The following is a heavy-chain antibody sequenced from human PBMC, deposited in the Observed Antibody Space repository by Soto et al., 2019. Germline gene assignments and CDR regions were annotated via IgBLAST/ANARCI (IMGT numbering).Heavy chain of an antibody. J-gene: IGHJ4*02. CDR3: AREQQQLFDY. Sequence: QVQLVESGGGVVQPRRSLRLSCAASGFTFTNYGMHWVRQAPGKGLEWVAVIWYDGSNKYYADSVKGRFTISRDNSKNTLYLQMNSLSADDTAGYYCAREQQQLFDYWGLGNLVTVSS. D-gene: IGHD6-13*01. CDR2: IWYDGSNK. CDR1: GFTFTNYG. V-gene: IGHV3-33*01.